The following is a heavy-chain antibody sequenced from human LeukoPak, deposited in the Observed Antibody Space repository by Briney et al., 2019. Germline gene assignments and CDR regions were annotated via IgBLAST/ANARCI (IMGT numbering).Heavy chain of an antibody. CDR3: AKGKSSGWYSDY. V-gene: IGHV3-48*01. Sequence: GGSLRLSCAASGFTFSSYSMNWVRQAPGKGLEWVSSISSSSTIYYADSVKGRFTISRDNSKNTLYLQMNSLRAEDTAVYYCAKGKSSGWYSDYWGQGTLVTVSS. D-gene: IGHD6-19*01. CDR2: ISSSSTI. CDR1: GFTFSSYS. J-gene: IGHJ4*02.